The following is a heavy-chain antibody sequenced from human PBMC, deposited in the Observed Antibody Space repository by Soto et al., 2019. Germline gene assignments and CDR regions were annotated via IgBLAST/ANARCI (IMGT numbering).Heavy chain of an antibody. Sequence: VQLLESGGGLVQPGGSLRLSCAASGFTFSSYAMSWVRQAPGKGLEWVSAISGSGGSTYYADSVKGRFTISRDNSKNTLYLQMNSLRAEDTAVYYCAKDLIYGSGSYYWFDPWGQGTLVTVSS. CDR1: GFTFSSYA. V-gene: IGHV3-23*01. D-gene: IGHD3-10*01. CDR2: ISGSGGST. CDR3: AKDLIYGSGSYYWFDP. J-gene: IGHJ5*02.